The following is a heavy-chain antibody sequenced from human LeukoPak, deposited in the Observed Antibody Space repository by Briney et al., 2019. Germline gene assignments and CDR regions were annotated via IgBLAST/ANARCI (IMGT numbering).Heavy chain of an antibody. J-gene: IGHJ4*02. CDR2: ISSSSSYI. CDR3: ARDAGGYVPLDY. D-gene: IGHD5-12*01. Sequence: GGALRLSCAASVFTFISYSMNWVRQAPGKGLEWVSSISSSSSYIYYADSVKGRFTISRDNAKNSLYLQMNSLRAEDTAVYYCARDAGGYVPLDYWGQGTLVTVSS. V-gene: IGHV3-21*01. CDR1: VFTFISYS.